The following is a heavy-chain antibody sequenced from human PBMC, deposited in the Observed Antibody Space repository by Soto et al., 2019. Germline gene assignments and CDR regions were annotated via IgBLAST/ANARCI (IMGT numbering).Heavy chain of an antibody. CDR2: ISWNSGSI. V-gene: IGHV3-9*01. CDR1: GFTFDDYA. CDR3: AKENGSGWYGGAFDI. J-gene: IGHJ3*02. Sequence: EVQLVESGGGLVQPGRSLRLSCAASGFTFDDYAMHWVRQAPGKGLEWVSGISWNSGSIGYADSVKGRFTISRDNAKNSLYLQMNSLRAEDTALYYCAKENGSGWYGGAFDIWGQGTMVTVSS. D-gene: IGHD6-19*01.